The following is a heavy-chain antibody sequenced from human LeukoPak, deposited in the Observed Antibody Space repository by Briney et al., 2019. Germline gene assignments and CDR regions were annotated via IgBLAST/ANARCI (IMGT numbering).Heavy chain of an antibody. Sequence: GASVKVSCKASGGTFSSYAISWVRQAPGQGLEWMGGIIPIFGTANYAQKFQGRVTITTDESTSTAYMELSSLRSEDTAVYYCTTYDSSGYYNFDYWGQGTLVTVSS. CDR3: TTYDSSGYYNFDY. J-gene: IGHJ4*02. D-gene: IGHD3-22*01. CDR2: IIPIFGTA. V-gene: IGHV1-69*05. CDR1: GGTFSSYA.